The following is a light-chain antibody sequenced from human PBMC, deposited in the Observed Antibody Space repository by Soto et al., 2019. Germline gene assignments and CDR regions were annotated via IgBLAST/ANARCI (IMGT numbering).Light chain of an antibody. CDR2: AAS. Sequence: AIRMTQSPSSFSASTGDRVTITCRASQGISSYLAWYQQKPGKAPKLLIYAASTLQSGVPSRFSGSGSGTDFTLTISCLQSEDFATYYCQQYYSPYTFGQGTKLEIK. V-gene: IGKV1-8*01. CDR3: QQYYSPYT. CDR1: QGISSY. J-gene: IGKJ2*01.